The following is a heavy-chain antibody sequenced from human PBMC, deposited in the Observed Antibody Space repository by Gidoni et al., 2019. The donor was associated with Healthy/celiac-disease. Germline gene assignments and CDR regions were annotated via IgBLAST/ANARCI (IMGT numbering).Heavy chain of an antibody. CDR3: AKGLLHWASNWFDP. V-gene: IGHV3-9*01. CDR2: ISWNSGSI. Sequence: DVQLVESGGGLVQPGRSLSLSCAASGFPFDDYAMHWVRQAPGKGREWVSGISWNSGSIGYADSVKGRFTISRDNAKNSLYLQMNSLRAEDTALYYCAKGLLHWASNWFDPWGQGTLVTVSS. D-gene: IGHD3-16*01. CDR1: GFPFDDYA. J-gene: IGHJ5*02.